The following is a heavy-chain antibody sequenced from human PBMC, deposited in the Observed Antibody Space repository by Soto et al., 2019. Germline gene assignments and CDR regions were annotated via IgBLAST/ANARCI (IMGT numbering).Heavy chain of an antibody. CDR2: IYYSGST. CDR1: GGSICSGGYY. D-gene: IGHD6-6*01. CDR3: ARMGQLEQFDY. Sequence: SETLSLTCTVSGGSICSGGYYWSWIRQHPGKGLEWIGYIYYSGSTYYNPSLTSRVTISVDTSKNQFSLKLSSVTAADTAVYYCARMGQLEQFDYWGQGTLVTVSS. J-gene: IGHJ4*02. V-gene: IGHV4-31*03.